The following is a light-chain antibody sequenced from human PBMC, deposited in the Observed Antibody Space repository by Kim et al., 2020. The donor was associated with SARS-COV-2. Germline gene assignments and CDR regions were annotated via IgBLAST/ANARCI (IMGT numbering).Light chain of an antibody. CDR1: SGSIASNY. CDR3: QSYDSSNWV. Sequence: GKTVTISCTRSSGSIASNYVQWYQQRPGSSPTTVIYEDNQRPSGVHDRFSGSIDSSPNSASLTISGLKTEDEADYYCQSYDSSNWVFGGGTQLTVL. CDR2: EDN. J-gene: IGLJ3*02. V-gene: IGLV6-57*01.